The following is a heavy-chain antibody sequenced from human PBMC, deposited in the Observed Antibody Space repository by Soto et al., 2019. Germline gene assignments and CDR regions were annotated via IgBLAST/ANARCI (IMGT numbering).Heavy chain of an antibody. CDR3: ARPLRDRNYFYGMAV. J-gene: IGHJ6*02. CDR2: TIPMFGTP. CDR1: GGTFSKYA. Sequence: QVQLLQSGAEMLQPGASVRVSCKASGGTFSKYAFSWVRQAPGQGLEWLGGTIPMFGTPNYAQKFQGRVAISADESTATVYMELSSLRSEDTAVYFCARPLRDRNYFYGMAVWGQGTTVTVSS. V-gene: IGHV1-69*01. D-gene: IGHD4-17*01.